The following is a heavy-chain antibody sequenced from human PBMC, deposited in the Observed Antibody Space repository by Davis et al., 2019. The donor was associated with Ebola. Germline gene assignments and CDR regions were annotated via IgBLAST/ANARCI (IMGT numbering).Heavy chain of an antibody. D-gene: IGHD2-21*02. CDR3: ANCGPGPGYYFDY. Sequence: GESLKISCAASGFTFSSYWMSWVRQAPGKGLEWVANIKQDGSEKYYVDSVKGRFTISRDNSKNTLYLQMNSLRAEDTAVYYCANCGPGPGYYFDYWGQGTLVTVSS. CDR2: IKQDGSEK. CDR1: GFTFSSYW. J-gene: IGHJ4*02. V-gene: IGHV3-7*01.